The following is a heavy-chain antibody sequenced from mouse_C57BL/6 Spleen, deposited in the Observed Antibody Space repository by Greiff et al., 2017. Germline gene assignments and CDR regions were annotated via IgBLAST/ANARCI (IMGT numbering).Heavy chain of an antibody. Sequence: QVQLQQPGAELVKPGASVKLSCKASGYTFTSYWMHWVKQRPGQGLEWIGMIHPNSGSTNYNEKFKSKATLTVDKSSSTAYMQLSSLTSEDSAVYYCARPYYDYSWFAYWGQGTLVTVSA. CDR2: IHPNSGST. D-gene: IGHD2-4*01. J-gene: IGHJ3*01. V-gene: IGHV1-64*01. CDR1: GYTFTSYW. CDR3: ARPYYDYSWFAY.